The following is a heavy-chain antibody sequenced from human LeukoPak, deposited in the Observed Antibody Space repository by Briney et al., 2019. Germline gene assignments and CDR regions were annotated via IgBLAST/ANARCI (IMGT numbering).Heavy chain of an antibody. CDR3: ARRTKYYYGSGSYWPT. D-gene: IGHD3-10*01. Sequence: PSETLSHTCAVYGGSFSGYYWSWIRQPPGKGLEWIGEINHSGSTNYNPSLKSRVTISVDTSKNQFSLKLSSVTAADTSVYYCARRTKYYYGSGSYWPTWGQGTLVTVSS. CDR2: INHSGST. CDR1: GGSFSGYY. V-gene: IGHV4-34*01. J-gene: IGHJ5*02.